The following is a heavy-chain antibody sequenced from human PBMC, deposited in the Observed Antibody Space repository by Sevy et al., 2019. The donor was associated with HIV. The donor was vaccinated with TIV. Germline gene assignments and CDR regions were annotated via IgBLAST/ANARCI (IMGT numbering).Heavy chain of an antibody. D-gene: IGHD2-8*01. CDR3: ARDHCTDGACFRSGYFDY. Sequence: GGSLRLPCAASGFTFADHAFHWVRQAPGKGLEWVAIISFDGRNKRLAESVKGRFTISRDDSKNTVYLQMTSLRPEYTAVYYCARDHCTDGACFRSGYFDYWGQGTLVTVSS. J-gene: IGHJ4*02. CDR1: GFTFADHA. V-gene: IGHV3-30*04. CDR2: ISFDGRNK.